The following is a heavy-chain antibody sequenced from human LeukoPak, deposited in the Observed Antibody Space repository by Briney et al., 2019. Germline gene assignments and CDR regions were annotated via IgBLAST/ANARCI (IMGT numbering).Heavy chain of an antibody. Sequence: GGSLRLSCAASGFTFDDYGMSWVRQAPGKGLEWVSGINWNGGSTGYADSVKGRFTISRDNAKNSLYLQMNSLRAEDTAVYYCARGAIAVAENWFDPWGQGTLVTVSS. D-gene: IGHD6-19*01. CDR3: ARGAIAVAENWFDP. V-gene: IGHV3-20*04. CDR2: INWNGGST. CDR1: GFTFDDYG. J-gene: IGHJ5*02.